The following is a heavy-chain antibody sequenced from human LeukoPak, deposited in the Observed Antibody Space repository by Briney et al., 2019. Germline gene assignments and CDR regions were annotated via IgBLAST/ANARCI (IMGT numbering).Heavy chain of an antibody. CDR2: INPKSGGT. CDR3: ARDVATIFESGDYFDY. CDR1: GYTFTDYY. Sequence: ASVKVSCKASGYTFTDYYMHWVRQAPGQGLQWMGWINPKSGGTNSPQKFQGRVTMTMDTSISTAYMEVSRLRSDDTAVYYCARDVATIFESGDYFDYWGQGTLVTVSS. V-gene: IGHV1-2*02. D-gene: IGHD3-3*01. J-gene: IGHJ4*02.